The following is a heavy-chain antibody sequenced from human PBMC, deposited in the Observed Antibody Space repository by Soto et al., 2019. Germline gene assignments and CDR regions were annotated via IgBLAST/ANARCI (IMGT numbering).Heavy chain of an antibody. D-gene: IGHD6-19*01. J-gene: IGHJ4*02. Sequence: QVQLVESGGGVFQPGRSLRLSCAASGFTFRIYGMHWVRRAPGKGLEWVAVISYDGSNKDYTDSVKGRFTISRDNSKNTLNLKMNSLRPEDTAVYYCAAPTSTGWLRPLGFWGQGTLVTVSS. CDR2: ISYDGSNK. V-gene: IGHV3-30*03. CDR1: GFTFRIYG. CDR3: AAPTSTGWLRPLGF.